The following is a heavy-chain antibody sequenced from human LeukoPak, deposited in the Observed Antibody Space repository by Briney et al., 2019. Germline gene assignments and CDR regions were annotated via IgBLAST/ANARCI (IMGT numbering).Heavy chain of an antibody. V-gene: IGHV4-59*08. CDR2: IYYSGST. D-gene: IGHD4-17*01. CDR3: AKLGGDQNYYFFYYMDV. CDR1: GVSISSHY. J-gene: IGHJ6*03. Sequence: SETLSLTCTVSGVSISSHYWSWIRQPPGKGLEWIGYIYYSGSTNYNASLKSRVTISVDTSKNQFSLDLSSVTTADTAVYYCAKLGGDQNYYFFYYMDVWGKGTTVTVSS.